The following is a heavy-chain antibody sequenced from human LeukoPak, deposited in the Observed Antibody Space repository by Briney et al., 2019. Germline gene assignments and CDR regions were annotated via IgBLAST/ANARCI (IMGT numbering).Heavy chain of an antibody. D-gene: IGHD3-22*01. J-gene: IGHJ6*02. CDR1: RFTFDDYA. V-gene: IGHV3-9*01. CDR3: AKDANPNSSGYGMDV. Sequence: GRSLRLSCAASRFTFDDYAMHWVRQAPGKGLEWVSGISWNSGSIGYADSVKGRFTISRDNAKNSLYLQMNSLRAEDTALYYCAKDANPNSSGYGMDVWGQGTTVTVSS. CDR2: ISWNSGSI.